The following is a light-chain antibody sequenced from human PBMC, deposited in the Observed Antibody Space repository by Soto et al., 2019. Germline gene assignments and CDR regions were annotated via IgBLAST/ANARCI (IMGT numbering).Light chain of an antibody. CDR2: LNSDGSH. J-gene: IGLJ3*02. CDR3: QTWGTGIPWV. CDR1: SGHSSYA. V-gene: IGLV4-69*01. Sequence: QLVLTQSPSASAALGASVTLTCTLRSGHSSYAIAWHQQQPEKGPRYLMKLNSDGSHSKGDGIPDRFSGSSSGAERYLTISSLQSEDEADYYCQTWGTGIPWVFGGGTKLTVL.